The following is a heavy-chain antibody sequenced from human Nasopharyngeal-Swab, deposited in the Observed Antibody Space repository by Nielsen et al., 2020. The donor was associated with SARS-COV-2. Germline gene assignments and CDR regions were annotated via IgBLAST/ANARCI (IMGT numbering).Heavy chain of an antibody. D-gene: IGHD1-26*01. J-gene: IGHJ3*02. CDR2: IFYSGST. CDR3: ARLLSGTKPPHDAFDI. CDR1: GGSISSYY. Sequence: SETLSLTCTVSGGSISSYYWSWIRQPPGKGLEWIGHIFYSGSTNYNPSLKSRVTISIDTPRNQFSLKLSFVTAADTAVYYCARLLSGTKPPHDAFDIWGQGTMVTVSS. V-gene: IGHV4-59*08.